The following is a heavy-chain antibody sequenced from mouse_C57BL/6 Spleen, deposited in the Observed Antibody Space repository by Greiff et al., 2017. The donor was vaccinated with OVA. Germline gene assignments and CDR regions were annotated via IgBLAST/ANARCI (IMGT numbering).Heavy chain of an antibody. J-gene: IGHJ2*01. Sequence: VQLQQSGPELVKPGASVKISCKASGYTFTDYYMNWVKQSHGKSLEWIGDINPNNGGTSYNQKFKGKATLTVDKSSSTAYMELRSLTSEDSAVYYCARWRLRRKKGFDYWGQGTTLTVSS. D-gene: IGHD2-2*01. CDR3: ARWRLRRKKGFDY. V-gene: IGHV1-26*01. CDR1: GYTFTDYY. CDR2: INPNNGGT.